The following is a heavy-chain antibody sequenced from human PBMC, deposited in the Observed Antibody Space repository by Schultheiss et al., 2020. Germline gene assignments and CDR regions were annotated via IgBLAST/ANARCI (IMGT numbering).Heavy chain of an antibody. CDR1: GYTFTSYD. V-gene: IGHV1-8*01. Sequence: ASVKVSCKASGYTFTSYDINWVRQATGQGLEWMGWMNPNSGNTGYAQKFQGRVTMTRSTSISTAYMELSSLRSDDTAVYYCARVSGVVAAHHFDYWGQGTLVTVSS. D-gene: IGHD2-15*01. J-gene: IGHJ4*02. CDR2: MNPNSGNT. CDR3: ARVSGVVAAHHFDY.